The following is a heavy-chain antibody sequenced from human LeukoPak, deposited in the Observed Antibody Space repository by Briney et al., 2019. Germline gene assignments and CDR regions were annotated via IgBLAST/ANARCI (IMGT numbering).Heavy chain of an antibody. CDR1: GFSFRTYE. Sequence: GGSLRLSCVASGFSFRTYEMNWVRQAPGKGLEWISYISVGGSDEDYAESVKGRFSTSRDNAKNSLFLQMNSLRVEDTAVYYCARDVGFNNGWPAWGQGTLVTVSS. CDR3: ARDVGFNNGWPA. CDR2: ISVGGSDE. J-gene: IGHJ5*02. V-gene: IGHV3-48*03. D-gene: IGHD6-19*01.